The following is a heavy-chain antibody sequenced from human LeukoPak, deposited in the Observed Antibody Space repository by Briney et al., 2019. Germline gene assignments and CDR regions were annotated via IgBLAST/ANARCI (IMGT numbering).Heavy chain of an antibody. V-gene: IGHV3-23*01. CDR2: ISGSGGST. CDR1: GFSFSDYY. CDR3: AKGRAAAASWYFDY. D-gene: IGHD6-13*01. Sequence: PGGSLRLSCVASGFSFSDYYMSWIRQAPGKGLEWVSAISGSGGSTYYADSVKGRFTISRDNSKNTLYLQMNSLRAEDTAVYYCAKGRAAAASWYFDYWGQGTLVTVSS. J-gene: IGHJ4*02.